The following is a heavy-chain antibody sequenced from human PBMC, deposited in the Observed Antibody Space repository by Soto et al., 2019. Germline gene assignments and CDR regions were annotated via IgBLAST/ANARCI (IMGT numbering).Heavy chain of an antibody. CDR1: GHSISSGLYY. CDR2: IYTSGST. J-gene: IGHJ4*02. V-gene: IGHV4-61*02. D-gene: IGHD6-19*01. CDR3: ARSPASYSRGWPPRPPRADFDY. Sequence: PSGTLSITCAVSGHSISSGLYYWGWIRQPAGKGLEWIGRIYTSGSTNYNPSLKSRVTMSVDTSKNQFSLKLSSVTAADTAVYYCARSPASYSRGWPPRPPRADFDYWGQGTLVTVSS.